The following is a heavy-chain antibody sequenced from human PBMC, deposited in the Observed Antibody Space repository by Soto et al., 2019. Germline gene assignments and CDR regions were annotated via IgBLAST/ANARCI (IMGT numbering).Heavy chain of an antibody. Sequence: PGGSLRLSCAASGFTFSSYSMNWVRQAPGKGLEWVSSISSSSSYIYYADSVKGRFTISRDNAKNLLYLQMNSLRAEDTAVYYCASTIFGVELKKHYYYGMDVWGQGTTVTVSS. D-gene: IGHD3-3*01. J-gene: IGHJ6*02. V-gene: IGHV3-21*01. CDR2: ISSSSSYI. CDR1: GFTFSSYS. CDR3: ASTIFGVELKKHYYYGMDV.